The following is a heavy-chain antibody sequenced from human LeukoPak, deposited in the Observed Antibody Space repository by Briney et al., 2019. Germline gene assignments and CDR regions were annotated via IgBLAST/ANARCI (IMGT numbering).Heavy chain of an antibody. CDR2: FDPEDGET. D-gene: IGHD3-22*01. J-gene: IGHJ4*02. V-gene: IGHV1-24*01. CDR1: GYTLTESS. Sequence: ASVKVSCKVSGYTLTESSMHWVRQAPGKGLEWMGGFDPEDGETIYAQKFQGRVTMTEDTSTDTAYMELGSLRSEDTAVYYCATASYYYDSSGYFDYWGQGTLVTVSS. CDR3: ATASYYYDSSGYFDY.